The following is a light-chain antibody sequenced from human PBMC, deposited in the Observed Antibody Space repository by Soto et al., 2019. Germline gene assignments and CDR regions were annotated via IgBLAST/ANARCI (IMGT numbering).Light chain of an antibody. Sequence: QSALTQPRSVSASPGQSVTISCTVTTGDAGYSNYVSWYQHHPGKAPKLMIYDVSERPSGVPDRFSGSKSGNAASLTISGLQADDEADYYCCSYGRSSVVFDGGTKVTVL. CDR3: CSYGRSSVV. CDR2: DVS. J-gene: IGLJ2*01. V-gene: IGLV2-11*01. CDR1: TGDAGYSNY.